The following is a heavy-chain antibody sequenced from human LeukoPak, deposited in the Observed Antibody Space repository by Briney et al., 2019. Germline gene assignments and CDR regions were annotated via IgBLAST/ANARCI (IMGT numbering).Heavy chain of an antibody. CDR1: GGSISSYY. D-gene: IGHD3-22*01. CDR2: IYTSGST. V-gene: IGHV4-4*09. Sequence: SETLSLTCTVSGGSISSYYWSWIRQPPGKGLEWIGYIYTSGSTNYNPSLKSRVTISVDTSKNQSSLKLSSVTAADSAVFYCARVSYYDSGGYYRGPYYYMDVWGKGTTVTVSS. J-gene: IGHJ6*03. CDR3: ARVSYYDSGGYYRGPYYYMDV.